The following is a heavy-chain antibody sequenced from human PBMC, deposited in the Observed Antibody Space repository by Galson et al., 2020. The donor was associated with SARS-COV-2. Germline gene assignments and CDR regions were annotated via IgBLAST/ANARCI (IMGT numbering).Heavy chain of an antibody. J-gene: IGHJ6*02. V-gene: IGHV4-39*01. CDR1: GGSISSSSYY. CDR3: ARTHKLRGRGYSYGYANYYYGMDV. CDR2: IYYSGST. D-gene: IGHD5-18*01. Sequence: SETLSLTCTVSGGSISSSSYYWGWIRQPPGKGLEWIGSIYYSGSTYYNPSLKSRVTISVDTSKNQFSLKLSSVTAADTAVYYCARTHKLRGRGYSYGYANYYYGMDVWGQGTTVTVSS.